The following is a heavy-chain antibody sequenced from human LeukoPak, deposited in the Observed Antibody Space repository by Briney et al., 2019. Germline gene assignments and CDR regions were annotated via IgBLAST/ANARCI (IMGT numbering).Heavy chain of an antibody. CDR3: TTTVTTRGYYYYYMDV. J-gene: IGHJ6*03. CDR1: GFTFSNAW. CDR2: IKSKTDGGTT. D-gene: IGHD4-11*01. V-gene: IGHV3-15*01. Sequence: GGSLRLSCAASGFTFSNAWMSWVRQASGKGLEWVGRIKSKTDGGTTDYAAPVKGRFTISRDDSKNTLYLQMNSLKTEDTAVYYCTTTVTTRGYYYYYMDVWGKGTTVTVSS.